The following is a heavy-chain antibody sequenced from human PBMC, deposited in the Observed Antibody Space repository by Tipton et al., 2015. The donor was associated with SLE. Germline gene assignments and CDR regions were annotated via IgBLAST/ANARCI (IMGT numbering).Heavy chain of an antibody. CDR1: GGSISSSSYY. V-gene: IGHV4-39*07. CDR3: ARVRQWLPTI. D-gene: IGHD6-19*01. CDR2: INHSGST. Sequence: TLSLTCTVSGGSISSSSYYWSRIRQPPGKGLEWIGEINHSGSTNYNPSLKSRVTISVDTSKNQFSLKLSSVTAADTAVYYCARVRQWLPTIWGQGTMVTVSS. J-gene: IGHJ3*02.